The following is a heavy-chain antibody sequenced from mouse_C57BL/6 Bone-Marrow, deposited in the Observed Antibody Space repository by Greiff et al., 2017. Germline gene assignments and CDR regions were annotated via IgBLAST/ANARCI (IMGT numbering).Heavy chain of an antibody. CDR2: IDPSDSYT. V-gene: IGHV1-50*01. Sequence: VQLQQPGAELVKPGASVKLSCKASGYTFTSYWMQWVKQRPGQGLEWIGEIDPSDSYTNYNQKFKGKATLTVDTSSSTAYMQLSSLTSEDSAVYYCAREGWYCNYRDYWGQGTTLTVSS. D-gene: IGHD2-10*02. CDR3: AREGWYCNYRDY. CDR1: GYTFTSYW. J-gene: IGHJ2*01.